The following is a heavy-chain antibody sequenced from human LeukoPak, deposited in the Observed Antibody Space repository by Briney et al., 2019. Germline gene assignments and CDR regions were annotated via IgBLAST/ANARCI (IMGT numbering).Heavy chain of an antibody. CDR1: GYTFISYD. Sequence: GASVKVSCKASGYTFISYDIDWVRQVTGQGLEWMGWISPYNDNTNYAQKLQGRVTMTTDTSTSTAYMELRSLRSDDTAVYYCASTVTTYYYMDVWGKGTTVTISS. CDR3: ASTVTTYYYMDV. V-gene: IGHV1-18*01. J-gene: IGHJ6*03. CDR2: ISPYNDNT. D-gene: IGHD4-17*01.